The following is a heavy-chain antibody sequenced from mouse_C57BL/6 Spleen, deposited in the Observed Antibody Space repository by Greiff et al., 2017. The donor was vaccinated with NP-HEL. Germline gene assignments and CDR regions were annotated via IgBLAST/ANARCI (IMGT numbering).Heavy chain of an antibody. D-gene: IGHD1-1*01. CDR2: IYPRSGNT. Sequence: QVQLKESGAELARPGASVKLSCKASGYTFTSYGISWVKQRTGQGLEWIGEIYPRSGNTYYNEKFKGKATLTADKSSSTAYMELRSLTSEDSAVYFCARCITTVVATDAMDYWGQGTSVTVSS. CDR1: GYTFTSYG. V-gene: IGHV1-81*01. J-gene: IGHJ4*01. CDR3: ARCITTVVATDAMDY.